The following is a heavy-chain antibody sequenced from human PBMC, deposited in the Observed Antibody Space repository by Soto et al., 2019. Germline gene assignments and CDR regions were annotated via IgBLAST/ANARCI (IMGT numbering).Heavy chain of an antibody. J-gene: IGHJ4*02. V-gene: IGHV3-23*01. D-gene: IGHD1-26*01. CDR1: GFTFSSYA. Sequence: EVQLLDSGGGLLQPGGSLRLSCAASGFTFSSYAMTWVRQAPGKGLEWVSIISGSGSGTYYADSVKGRFTISRDNSRNTLALQMNSLRADDTAVYYWAKALSISGSCCLQFDSWGQGALVTVSS. CDR2: ISGSGSGT. CDR3: AKALSISGSCCLQFDS.